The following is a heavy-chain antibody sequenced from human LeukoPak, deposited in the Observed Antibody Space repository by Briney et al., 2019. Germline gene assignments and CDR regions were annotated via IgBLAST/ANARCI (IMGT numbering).Heavy chain of an antibody. Sequence: SQTLSLTCAISGDSVSSNSAAWTWIRQAPSRGLVRLGRSYYRSKLYNDYAVSVKSRITNNPDTSKNQFSLQLTSVTPEDTAVYYCARGRRYYDSSGYLSIAFDIWGQGTMVTVSS. J-gene: IGHJ3*02. CDR2: SYYRSKLYN. CDR1: GDSVSSNSAA. CDR3: ARGRRYYDSSGYLSIAFDI. V-gene: IGHV6-1*01. D-gene: IGHD3-22*01.